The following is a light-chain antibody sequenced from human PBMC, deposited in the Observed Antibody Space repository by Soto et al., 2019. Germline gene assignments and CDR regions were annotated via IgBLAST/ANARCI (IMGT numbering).Light chain of an antibody. CDR1: QSVSSSY. V-gene: IGKV3-20*01. CDR3: HQYDNSPLT. J-gene: IGKJ4*01. CDR2: GAS. Sequence: EIVLTQSPGTLSLSPGEGATLSCRASQSVSSSYIAWYQQRPGQAPRLLIYGASSRATGIPDRFSGSGSGTDFTLTISRLEPEDFAVYYCHQYDNSPLTFGGGTKVDIK.